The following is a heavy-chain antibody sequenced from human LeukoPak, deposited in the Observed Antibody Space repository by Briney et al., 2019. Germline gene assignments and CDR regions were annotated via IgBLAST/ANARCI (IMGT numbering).Heavy chain of an antibody. Sequence: GGSLRLSCAASGLTVSTNYMNWVRQAPGKGLEWVSVIYSGGSTYYADSVKGRFTISRDNSKNTLYLQMNSLRAEDTAVYYCARAWSYCSGGSCYYFPFDYWGQGTLVTVSP. CDR2: IYSGGST. D-gene: IGHD2-15*01. J-gene: IGHJ4*02. V-gene: IGHV3-53*01. CDR1: GLTVSTNY. CDR3: ARAWSYCSGGSCYYFPFDY.